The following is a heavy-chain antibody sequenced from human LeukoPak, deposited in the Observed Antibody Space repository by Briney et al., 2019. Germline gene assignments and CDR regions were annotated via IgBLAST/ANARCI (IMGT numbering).Heavy chain of an antibody. Sequence: GESLNISCKGAGYSFTNYWIAWVRQIGGGVLELMLIINPSDSDTTYSPSFHGQVTISAEKSISTAYLQWSSVKASDSAMYYCARAWNFDYWGQGTLVTVSS. V-gene: IGHV5-51*01. CDR1: GYSFTNYW. D-gene: IGHD1-1*01. J-gene: IGHJ4*02. CDR3: ARAWNFDY. CDR2: INPSDSDT.